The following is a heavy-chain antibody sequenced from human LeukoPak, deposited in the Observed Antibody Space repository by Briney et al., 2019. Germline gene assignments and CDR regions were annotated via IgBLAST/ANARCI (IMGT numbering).Heavy chain of an antibody. V-gene: IGHV1-8*02. D-gene: IGHD2-2*01. CDR1: GYTFTGYY. CDR3: ARGRGDCSSTSCYWNNWFDP. Sequence: ASVKVSCKASGYTFTGYYMHWVRQAPGQGLEWMGWMNPNSGNTGYAQKFQGRVTMTRNTSISTAYMELSSLRSEDTAVYYCARGRGDCSSTSCYWNNWFDPWGQGTLVTVSS. J-gene: IGHJ5*02. CDR2: MNPNSGNT.